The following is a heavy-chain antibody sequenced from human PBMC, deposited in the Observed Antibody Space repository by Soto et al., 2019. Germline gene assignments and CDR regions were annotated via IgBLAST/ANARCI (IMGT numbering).Heavy chain of an antibody. CDR2: IYHSGST. J-gene: IGHJ4*02. CDR3: ARARWYYFDY. D-gene: IGHD2-15*01. V-gene: IGHV4-30-2*01. Sequence: PSETLSLTCTVSGGSISSGGYSWSWIRQPPGKGLEWIGYIYHSGSTYYNPSLKSRVTISVDRSKNQFSLKLSSVTAADTAVYYCARARWYYFDYWGQGTLVTVSS. CDR1: GGSISSGGYS.